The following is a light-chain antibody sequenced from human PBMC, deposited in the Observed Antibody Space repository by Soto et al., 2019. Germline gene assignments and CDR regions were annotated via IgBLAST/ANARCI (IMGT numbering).Light chain of an antibody. Sequence: IVMTQSPSTLSVSPGERATLSCRASQSVSSSYLAWYQQKPGQAPRLLLYGASTRATGVPARFSGSGSGTDFTLTVSSLQSEDFAVYYCQQYYNWPPWTFGLGTKVDIK. CDR2: GAS. J-gene: IGKJ1*01. CDR3: QQYYNWPPWT. V-gene: IGKV3-15*01. CDR1: QSVSSSY.